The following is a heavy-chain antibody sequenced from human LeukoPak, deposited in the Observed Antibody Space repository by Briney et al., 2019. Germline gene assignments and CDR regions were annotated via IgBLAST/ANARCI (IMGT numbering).Heavy chain of an antibody. CDR2: ISSSSSYI. J-gene: IGHJ6*04. D-gene: IGHD3-3*01. CDR1: GFTFSSYS. CDR3: AGSIGDFWSGYYAYYYYYGMDV. Sequence: PGGSLRLSCAASGFTFSSYSMNWVRQAPGKGLEGVSSISSSSSYIYYADSVKGRFTISRDNAKNSLYLQMNSLRAEDTAVYYCAGSIGDFWSGYYAYYYYYGMDVWGKGTTVTVSS. V-gene: IGHV3-21*01.